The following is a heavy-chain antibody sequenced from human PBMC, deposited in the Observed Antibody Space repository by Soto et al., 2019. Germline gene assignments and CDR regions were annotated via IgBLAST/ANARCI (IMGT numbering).Heavy chain of an antibody. CDR2: ISYDGSNK. Sequence: VGSLRLSCAASGFTFSSYGMHWVRQAPGKGLGWVAVISYDGSNKYYADSVKGRFTISRDNSKNTLYLQMNSLRAEDTAVYYCAKVRLRFFEGPFDYWGQGTLVTVSS. V-gene: IGHV3-30*18. CDR3: AKVRLRFFEGPFDY. J-gene: IGHJ4*02. D-gene: IGHD3-3*01. CDR1: GFTFSSYG.